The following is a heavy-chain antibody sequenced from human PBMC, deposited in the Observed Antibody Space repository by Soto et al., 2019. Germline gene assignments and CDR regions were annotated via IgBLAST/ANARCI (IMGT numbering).Heavy chain of an antibody. D-gene: IGHD3-10*01. CDR1: GGTFSSYA. CDR3: ASPPPTGADYYGMDV. CDR2: IIPIFGTA. J-gene: IGHJ6*04. V-gene: IGHV1-69*12. Sequence: QVQLVQSGAEVKKPGSSVKVSCKASGGTFSSYAISWVRQAPGQGLEWMGGIIPIFGTANYAQKFQGRVTITADESTSTAYVALSSLRSADRAVYDCASPPPTGADYYGMDVWGEGTTVTVSS.